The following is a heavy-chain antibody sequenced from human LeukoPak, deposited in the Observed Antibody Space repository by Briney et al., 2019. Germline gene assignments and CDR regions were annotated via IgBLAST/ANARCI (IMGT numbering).Heavy chain of an antibody. CDR3: ARANPYCSGGSCYFAN. V-gene: IGHV4-34*01. D-gene: IGHD2-15*01. Sequence: KASVTLSLTCAVYGGSFSGYYWSWIRQPPGKGLEWIGEINHSGSTNYNLSLKSRVTISVDTSKNQFSLKLSSVTAADTAVYYCARANPYCSGGSCYFANWGQGTMVTVSS. CDR2: INHSGST. J-gene: IGHJ3*01. CDR1: GGSFSGYY.